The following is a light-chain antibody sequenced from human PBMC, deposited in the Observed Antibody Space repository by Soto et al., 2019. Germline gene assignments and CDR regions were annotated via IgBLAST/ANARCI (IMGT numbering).Light chain of an antibody. J-gene: IGKJ2*01. CDR1: QTGTSGY. CDR3: QQYARSPYP. CDR2: GAS. Sequence: EIVLTQSPGTRSLSPGERAILSCRASQTGTSGYLAWYQQRPAPAPRLLIFGASNRATDIHDRFSGSGSGTDFTLNISGLEPEDFAVCYCQQYARSPYPCGQGTNLEI. V-gene: IGKV3-20*01.